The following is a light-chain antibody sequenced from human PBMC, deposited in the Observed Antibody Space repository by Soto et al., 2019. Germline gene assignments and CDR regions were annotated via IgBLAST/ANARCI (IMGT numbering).Light chain of an antibody. J-gene: IGKJ4*01. CDR3: QQYNSSPLI. V-gene: IGKV1-5*03. CDR2: KAS. Sequence: DIQMTQSPSTLYASVGDRVTITCRASQSIGASLAWFQQKPGKAPNLLIYKASSLESGVPSRFSGSGSGTEFTLTISTLQPDDFATYYCQQYNSSPLICGGGTNVELK. CDR1: QSIGAS.